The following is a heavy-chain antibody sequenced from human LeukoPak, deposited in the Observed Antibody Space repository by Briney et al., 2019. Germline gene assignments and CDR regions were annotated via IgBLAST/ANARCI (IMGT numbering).Heavy chain of an antibody. V-gene: IGHV4-4*07. Sequence: SETLSLTCTVSGGSINTYYWSWIRQPAGKGLEYIGRIYTSGSTNYNPSLKSRVTMSVDTSKNQFSLKLSSVTAADTAVYYCARRVRSADYRLDYWGQGTLVTVSS. CDR1: GGSINTYY. J-gene: IGHJ4*02. CDR2: IYTSGST. D-gene: IGHD4-11*01. CDR3: ARRVRSADYRLDY.